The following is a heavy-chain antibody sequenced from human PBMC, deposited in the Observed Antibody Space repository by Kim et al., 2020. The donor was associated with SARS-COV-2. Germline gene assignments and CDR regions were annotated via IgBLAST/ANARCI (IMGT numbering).Heavy chain of an antibody. CDR3: TSGTYYYDGAAYYHDY. CDR2: IRGKRYGETT. CDR1: GLNFGDYA. J-gene: IGHJ4*02. Sequence: GGSLRLSCTTSGLNFGDYAMSWFRQAPGKGLEWVACIRGKRYGETTEYAASVKGRFTISRYDSVRIAYLQMNGLKSEDTAVYYCTSGTYYYDGAAYYHDYWGQGTLVPVSS. D-gene: IGHD3-22*01. V-gene: IGHV3-49*03.